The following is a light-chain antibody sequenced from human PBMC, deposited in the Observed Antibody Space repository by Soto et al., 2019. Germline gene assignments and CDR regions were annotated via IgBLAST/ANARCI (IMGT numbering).Light chain of an antibody. V-gene: IGKV3D-20*01. Sequence: VFTRSLSTVSLSPGEKRTLSFWVSQSVSSSYLAWYQQKPGLAPRLLIYDAFSRATGIPDRFSGSGSGTDFTLTLSRLEPEDFAVYYCQQYGSSPLTFGAGTKVDIK. J-gene: IGKJ4*01. CDR1: QSVSSSY. CDR3: QQYGSSPLT. CDR2: DAF.